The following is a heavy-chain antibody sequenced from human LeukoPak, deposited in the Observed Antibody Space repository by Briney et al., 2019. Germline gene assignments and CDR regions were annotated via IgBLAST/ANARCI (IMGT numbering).Heavy chain of an antibody. CDR2: IRSKANSYAT. CDR3: VTAVLLDIYPVGATTPTDGFDY. J-gene: IGHJ4*02. CDR1: GFTFSGSA. Sequence: PGGSLTLSCAASGFTFSGSAMHGVGQASGKGQEGVGRIRSKANSYATACAASVRSRFNIPRHDSKNTGNLQVNSLKTEDRTVVYCVTAVLLDIYPVGATTPTDGFDYWGQGTLVTVSS. V-gene: IGHV3-73*01. D-gene: IGHD1-26*01.